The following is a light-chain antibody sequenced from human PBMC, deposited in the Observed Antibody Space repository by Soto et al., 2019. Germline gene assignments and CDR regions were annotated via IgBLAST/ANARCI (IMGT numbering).Light chain of an antibody. J-gene: IGKJ2*01. CDR1: QSVSSSY. CDR3: QQYGSSYMYT. CDR2: GAS. Sequence: EIVLTQSPGTLSLSPGERATLSCRASQSVSSSYLAWYQQKPGQAPRLLIYGASSRATGIPDGFSGSGSETDFTLTISRLEPEDFAVYYCQQYGSSYMYTFGQGTKLEIK. V-gene: IGKV3-20*01.